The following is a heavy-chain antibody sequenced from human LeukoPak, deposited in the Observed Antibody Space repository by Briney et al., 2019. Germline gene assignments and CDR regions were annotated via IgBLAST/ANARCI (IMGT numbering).Heavy chain of an antibody. V-gene: IGHV1-8*01. CDR3: ARGRGYCSSTSCYRFDP. J-gene: IGHJ5*02. CDR1: GYTFTSYD. D-gene: IGHD2-2*03. CDR2: MNPNSGNT. Sequence: ASVKVSCKASGYTFTSYDINWVRQATGQGLEWMGWMNPNSGNTGYAQKFQGRATMTRNTSISTAYMELSSLRSEDTAVYYCARGRGYCSSTSCYRFDPWGQGTLVTVSS.